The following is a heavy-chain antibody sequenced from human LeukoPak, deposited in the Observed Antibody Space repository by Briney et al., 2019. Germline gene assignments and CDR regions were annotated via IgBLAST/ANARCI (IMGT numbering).Heavy chain of an antibody. V-gene: IGHV3-66*01. D-gene: IGHD3-10*01. CDR2: LYSAGTT. CDR1: GFTVSTDY. CDR3: ARDFATWFGESYLAYYMDV. J-gene: IGHJ6*03. Sequence: GGSLRLSCAVSGFTVSTDYMSWVRQAPGKGLEWVSILYSAGTTYYADSVKGRFTISRDNSRNILYLQMSSLRAEDTAVYYCARDFATWFGESYLAYYMDVWGKGTTVTISS.